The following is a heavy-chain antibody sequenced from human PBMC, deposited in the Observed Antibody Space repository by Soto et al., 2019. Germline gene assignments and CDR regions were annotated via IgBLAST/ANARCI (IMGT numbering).Heavy chain of an antibody. D-gene: IGHD3-22*01. J-gene: IGHJ5*02. CDR1: GDSISSYY. V-gene: IGHV4-59*01. Sequence: SETLSLTCTVSGDSISSYYWSCIRQPPGKGLEWIGYIYYSGSTNYNPSLKSRVTISLDPSKSQFSLKLSSVTAADTAVYYCARGSYYSDSSGYFLDPWGQGTPVTVSS. CDR3: ARGSYYSDSSGYFLDP. CDR2: IYYSGST.